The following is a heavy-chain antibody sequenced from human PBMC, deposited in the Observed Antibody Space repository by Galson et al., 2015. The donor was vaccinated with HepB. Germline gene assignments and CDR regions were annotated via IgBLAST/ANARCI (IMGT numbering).Heavy chain of an antibody. J-gene: IGHJ6*02. D-gene: IGHD6-19*01. CDR1: GFTFSSYG. CDR2: IWYDGSNK. V-gene: IGHV3-33*08. CDR3: ARGGWLDRKDYYYGMDV. Sequence: SLRLSCAASGFTFSSYGMHWVRQAPGKGLEWVAVIWYDGSNKYYADSVKGRFTISRDNSKNTLYLQMNSLRAEDTAVYYCARGGWLDRKDYYYGMDVWGQGTTVTVSS.